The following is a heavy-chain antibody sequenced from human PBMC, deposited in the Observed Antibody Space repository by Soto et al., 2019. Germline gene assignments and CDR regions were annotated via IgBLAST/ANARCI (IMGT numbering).Heavy chain of an antibody. CDR3: ARDGVEAGFYLDN. Sequence: GGSLRLSCAASGVTFRSYWMSWVRQAPGKGLEWVANINQDGSEKYYVDSVKGRFTISRDNAKNSLYLQVTSLRAEATAVYYCARDGVEAGFYLDNWGQGTLVTVSS. V-gene: IGHV3-7*01. D-gene: IGHD6-19*01. CDR1: GVTFRSYW. CDR2: INQDGSEK. J-gene: IGHJ4*02.